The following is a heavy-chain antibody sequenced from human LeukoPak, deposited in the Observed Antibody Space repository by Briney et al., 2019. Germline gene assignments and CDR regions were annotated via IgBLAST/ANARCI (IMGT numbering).Heavy chain of an antibody. CDR2: IVVGSGNT. CDR1: GGTFSSYA. V-gene: IGHV1-58*02. CDR3: ATDSLYFFGY. J-gene: IGHJ4*02. Sequence: ASVKVSCKASGGTFSSYAISWVRQAPGQGLEWIGWIVVGSGNTNYAQKFQERVTITRDMSTSTAYMYLSSLRSEDTAIYYCATDSLYFFGYWGQGTLVTVSS.